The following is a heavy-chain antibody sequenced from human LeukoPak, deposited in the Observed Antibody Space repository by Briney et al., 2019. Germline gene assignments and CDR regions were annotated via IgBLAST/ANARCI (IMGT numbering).Heavy chain of an antibody. D-gene: IGHD3-22*01. CDR3: AREVDYYDTSDYFPLGY. CDR2: ISTYNGNT. CDR1: GYTFTTYA. Sequence: ASVKVSCKASGYTFTTYAISWVRQAPGQGLEWMGWISTYNGNTNYAQKFQGRVTLTTDTSTSTAYMELSRLRSDDTAVYYCAREVDYYDTSDYFPLGYWGQGTLVTVSS. V-gene: IGHV1-18*01. J-gene: IGHJ4*02.